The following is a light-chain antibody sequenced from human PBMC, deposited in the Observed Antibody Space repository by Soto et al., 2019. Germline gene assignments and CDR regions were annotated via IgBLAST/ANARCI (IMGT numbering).Light chain of an antibody. Sequence: DIQMTQSPSSLSVSVGDRVTITCQASRDISNYLNWYQQKPGKAPKLLIYDASNLETGVPSRFSGSGSGTDFTFTISSLQPEDIATYYCQQYDNLPLTFGGGTKVEIK. J-gene: IGKJ4*01. CDR1: RDISNY. CDR3: QQYDNLPLT. V-gene: IGKV1-33*01. CDR2: DAS.